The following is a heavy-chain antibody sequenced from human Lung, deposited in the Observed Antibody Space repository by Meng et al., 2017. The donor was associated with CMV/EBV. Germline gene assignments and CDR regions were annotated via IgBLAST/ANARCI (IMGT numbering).Heavy chain of an antibody. V-gene: IGHV3-11*06. D-gene: IGHD1-26*01. Sequence: GRRVGVGGGLVQPGGSLRLSCAASGFTFSDYYMSWIRQAPGKGLEWVSYISSSSSYTNYADSVKGRFTISRDNAKNSLYLQMNSLRAEDTAVYYCARAGVGTGSSGVYWGQGTLVTVSS. J-gene: IGHJ4*02. CDR1: GFTFSDYY. CDR3: ARAGVGTGSSGVY. CDR2: ISSSSSYT.